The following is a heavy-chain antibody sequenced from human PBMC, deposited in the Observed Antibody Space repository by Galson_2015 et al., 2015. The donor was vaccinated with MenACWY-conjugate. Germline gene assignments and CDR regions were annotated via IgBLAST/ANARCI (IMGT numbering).Heavy chain of an antibody. Sequence: SLRLSCAASGLTFRTHSMNWVRQAPGKGLEWFSSISGDSIYIFYADSVKGRFTISRDNAKNSLYLQMNSLRTEDTAVYYCAKSIVVSKGAFDIWGQGTMVAVSS. CDR1: GLTFRTHS. V-gene: IGHV3-21*01. D-gene: IGHD1-26*01. CDR2: ISGDSIYI. CDR3: AKSIVVSKGAFDI. J-gene: IGHJ3*02.